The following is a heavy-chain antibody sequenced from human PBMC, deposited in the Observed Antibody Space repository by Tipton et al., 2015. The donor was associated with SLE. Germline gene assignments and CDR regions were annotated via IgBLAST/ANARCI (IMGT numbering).Heavy chain of an antibody. D-gene: IGHD2-15*01. Sequence: SLRLSCAASGFTFSSYAMHWVRQAPGKGLEWVAVISYDGSNKYYADSVKGRFTISRDNSKNTLYLQMNSLRAEDTAVYYCARDVVVAASGGWGQGTLVTVSS. CDR1: GFTFSSYA. J-gene: IGHJ4*02. V-gene: IGHV3-30-3*01. CDR2: ISYDGSNK. CDR3: ARDVVVAASGG.